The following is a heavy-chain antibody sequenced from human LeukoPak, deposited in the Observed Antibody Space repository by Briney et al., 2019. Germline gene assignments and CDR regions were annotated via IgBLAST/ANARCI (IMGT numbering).Heavy chain of an antibody. Sequence: GGSLRLSCAASGFSFSSYSMNWVRQAPGKGLEWLSYISSVSATRYYADSVKGRFTISRDNAKNSLYLQINSLRAEDTAVYYCGRDMDVWGQGSTVTVSS. CDR1: GFSFSSYS. CDR3: GRDMDV. V-gene: IGHV3-48*04. D-gene: IGHD3-10*01. CDR2: ISSVSATR. J-gene: IGHJ6*02.